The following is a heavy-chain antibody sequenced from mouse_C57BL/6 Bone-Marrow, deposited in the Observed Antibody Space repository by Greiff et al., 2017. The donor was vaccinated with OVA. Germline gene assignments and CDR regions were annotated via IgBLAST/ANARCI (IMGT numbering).Heavy chain of an antibody. V-gene: IGHV1-64*01. J-gene: IGHJ1*03. CDR1: GYTFTSYW. CDR3: ARFGYYGSSYGYFDV. Sequence: VQLQQPGAELVKPGASVKLSCKASGYTFTSYWMHWVKQRPGQGLEWIGMIHPNSGSTNYNEKFKSKATLTVDKSSSTAYMQLSSLTSEDSAVYYCARFGYYGSSYGYFDVWGTGTTVTVSS. CDR2: IHPNSGST. D-gene: IGHD1-1*01.